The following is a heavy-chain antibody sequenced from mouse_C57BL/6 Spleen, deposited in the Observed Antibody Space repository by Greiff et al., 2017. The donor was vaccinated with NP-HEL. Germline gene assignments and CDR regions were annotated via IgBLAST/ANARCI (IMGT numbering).Heavy chain of an antibody. D-gene: IGHD2-1*01. CDR2: IYPGDGDT. CDR3: AGGGNYAAMDY. CDR1: GYAFSSSW. Sequence: VQLQQSGPELVKPGASVKISCKASGYAFSSSWMNWVKQRPGKGLEWIGRIYPGDGDTNYNGKFKGKATLTADKSSSTAYMQLSSLTSEDSAVYFCAGGGNYAAMDYWGQGTSVTVSS. J-gene: IGHJ4*01. V-gene: IGHV1-82*01.